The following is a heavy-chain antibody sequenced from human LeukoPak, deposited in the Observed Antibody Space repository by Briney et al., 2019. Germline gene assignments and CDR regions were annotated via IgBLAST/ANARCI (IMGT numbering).Heavy chain of an antibody. CDR3: ARDPVTGTTPSPNYGMDV. D-gene: IGHD1-20*01. Sequence: ASAKVSCKASGYTFTSYGISWVRQAPGQGLEWMGWISAYNGNTNYAQKLQGRVTMTTDTSTSTAYMELRSLRSDDTAVYYCARDPVTGTTPSPNYGMDVWGQGTTVTVSS. CDR1: GYTFTSYG. J-gene: IGHJ6*02. CDR2: ISAYNGNT. V-gene: IGHV1-18*01.